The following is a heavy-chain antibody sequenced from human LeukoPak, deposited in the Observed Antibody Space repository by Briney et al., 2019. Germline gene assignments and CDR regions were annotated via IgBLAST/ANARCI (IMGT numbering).Heavy chain of an antibody. D-gene: IGHD2-15*01. CDR2: IYHSGST. CDR1: GYSISSGYY. CDR3: ARAGYCSGGSCYFTR. Sequence: TSETLSLTCAVSGYSISSGYYWGWIRQPPGKGLEWIGSIYHSGSTYYNPSLKSRVTISVDTSKNQFSLKLSSVTAADTAVYYCARAGYCSGGSCYFTRWGQGTLVTVS. V-gene: IGHV4-38-2*01. J-gene: IGHJ4*02.